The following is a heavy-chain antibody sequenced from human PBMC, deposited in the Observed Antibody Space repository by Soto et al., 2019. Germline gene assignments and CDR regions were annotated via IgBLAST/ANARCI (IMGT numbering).Heavy chain of an antibody. CDR3: ARDSSGWYYFDY. CDR2: IWYDGSNK. Sequence: QVQLVESGGGVVQPGRSLRLSCAASGFTFSSYGMHWVRQAPGKGLEWVAVIWYDGSNKYYADSVKGRFTISRDNSKNTLYLQMNSLRAEDTAVYYCARDSSGWYYFDYWGQGTLVTVS. J-gene: IGHJ4*02. CDR1: GFTFSSYG. D-gene: IGHD6-19*01. V-gene: IGHV3-33*01.